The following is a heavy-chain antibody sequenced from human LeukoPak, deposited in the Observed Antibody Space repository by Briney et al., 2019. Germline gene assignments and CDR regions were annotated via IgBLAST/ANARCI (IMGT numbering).Heavy chain of an antibody. Sequence: GGSLRLSCAASGFTFSTYGIHWVRQAPGKGLEWVAVISYDGSNKYYADSVKGRFTISRVNSKNTLYLQMNSLRAEDTAVYYCAKAIYSGSYYGLYFQHWGQGTLVTVSS. J-gene: IGHJ1*01. CDR1: GFTFSTYG. D-gene: IGHD1-26*01. CDR3: AKAIYSGSYYGLYFQH. CDR2: ISYDGSNK. V-gene: IGHV3-30*18.